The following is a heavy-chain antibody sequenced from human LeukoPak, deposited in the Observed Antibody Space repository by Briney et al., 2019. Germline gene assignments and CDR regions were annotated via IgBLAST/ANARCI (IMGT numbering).Heavy chain of an antibody. V-gene: IGHV4-34*01. D-gene: IGHD6-19*01. CDR3: ARGNSGFDY. Sequence: PSETLSLTCAVYGGSFSGYYWSWIRQPPGEGLEWIGEINHSGSTNYNPSLKSRVTISVDTSKNQFSLKLSSVTAADTAVYYCARGNSGFDYWGQGTLVTVSS. CDR2: INHSGST. J-gene: IGHJ4*02. CDR1: GGSFSGYY.